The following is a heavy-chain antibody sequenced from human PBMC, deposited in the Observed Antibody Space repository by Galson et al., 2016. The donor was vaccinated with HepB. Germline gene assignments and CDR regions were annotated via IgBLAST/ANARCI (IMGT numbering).Heavy chain of an antibody. CDR3: ASGIAVTTSNSFWYFDL. V-gene: IGHV3-23*01. J-gene: IGHJ2*01. CDR1: GFTISSYA. Sequence: SLRLSCAASGFTISSYAMTWVRQAPGKGLDWVSTISGSGDETNYADSVKGRFTFSRDNSKNTLYLQMTSLRAEDTAVYYCASGIAVTTSNSFWYFDLWGRGTLVTVSS. CDR2: ISGSGDET. D-gene: IGHD3-10*01.